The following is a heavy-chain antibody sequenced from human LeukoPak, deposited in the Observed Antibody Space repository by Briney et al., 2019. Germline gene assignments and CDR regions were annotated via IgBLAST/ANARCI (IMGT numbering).Heavy chain of an antibody. CDR3: TQYSSGWYVGY. CDR2: IRSKANSYAT. V-gene: IGHV3-73*01. CDR1: GFTFSGSA. Sequence: GGSLRLSCAASGFTFSGSAMHWVRQASGKGLEWVGRIRSKANSYATAYAASVKGRFTISRDDSKNTAYLQMNSLKTKDTAVYYCTQYSSGWYVGYWGQGTLVTVSS. J-gene: IGHJ4*02. D-gene: IGHD6-19*01.